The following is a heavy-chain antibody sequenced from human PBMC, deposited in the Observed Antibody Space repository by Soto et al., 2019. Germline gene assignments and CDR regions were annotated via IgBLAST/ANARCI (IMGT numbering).Heavy chain of an antibody. Sequence: PSETLSLTCTVAGGSIISGGYYWTWIRQHPGKGLEWIGYIYYSGSTYYNPSLKSRVTISVDTSKNQFSLKLSSVTAADTAVYYCARDSILSSAPMVRAFDIWGQGTMVS. J-gene: IGHJ3*02. CDR1: GGSIISGGYY. CDR2: IYYSGST. D-gene: IGHD3-10*01. CDR3: ARDSILSSAPMVRAFDI. V-gene: IGHV4-31*03.